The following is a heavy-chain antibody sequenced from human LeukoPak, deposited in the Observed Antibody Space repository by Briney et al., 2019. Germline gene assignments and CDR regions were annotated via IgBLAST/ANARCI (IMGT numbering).Heavy chain of an antibody. V-gene: IGHV1-2*02. Sequence: GASVKVSFKASGYSFTGQDMHWVRQAPGQGLEWMGWINPNTGGTNYAQKFQGRVTITRDTTISAAFMELSRLTSDDTAVYYCASYPRYNNAPPSDYWGQGTLVTVSS. CDR1: GYSFTGQD. J-gene: IGHJ4*02. D-gene: IGHD1-14*01. CDR2: INPNTGGT. CDR3: ASYPRYNNAPPSDY.